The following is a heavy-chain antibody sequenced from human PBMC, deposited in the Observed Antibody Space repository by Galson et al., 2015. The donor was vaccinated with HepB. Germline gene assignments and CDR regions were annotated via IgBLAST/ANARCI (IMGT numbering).Heavy chain of an antibody. CDR3: ARPGPYCSSSSCYEY. CDR2: IYSGGST. Sequence: SLRLSCAGSGFTVSSNYMSLVRQAPGKGLEWVSTIYSGGSTYYADSVKGRFTISRDNFKNTLYLQMNSLRVEDTAVYYCARPGPYCSSSSCYEYWGQGTLVTASS. D-gene: IGHD2-2*01. J-gene: IGHJ4*02. V-gene: IGHV3-66*04. CDR1: GFTVSSNY.